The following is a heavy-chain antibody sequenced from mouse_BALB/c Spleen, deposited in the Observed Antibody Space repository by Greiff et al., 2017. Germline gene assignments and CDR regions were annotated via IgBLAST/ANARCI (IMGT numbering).Heavy chain of an antibody. D-gene: IGHD1-2*01. Sequence: EVQLQESGPSLVKPSQTLSLTCSVTGDSITSGYWNWIRKFPGNKLEYMGYISYSGSTYYNPSLKSRISITRDTSKNQYYLQLNSVTTEDTATYYCARYGKGYSGYNYAMDYWGQGTSVTVSS. CDR1: GDSITSGY. J-gene: IGHJ4*01. CDR3: ARYGKGYSGYNYAMDY. V-gene: IGHV3-8*02. CDR2: ISYSGST.